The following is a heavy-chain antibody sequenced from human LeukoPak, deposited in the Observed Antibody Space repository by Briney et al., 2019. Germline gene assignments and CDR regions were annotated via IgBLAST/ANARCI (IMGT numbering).Heavy chain of an antibody. V-gene: IGHV4-59*01. CDR3: ARVGFSSGWPMKFDY. D-gene: IGHD6-19*01. Sequence: PSETLSLTYTVSGGSISSYYWSWIRQPPGKGLEWIGYIYYSGSTNYNPSLKSRVTISVDTSKNQFSLKLSSVTAADTAVYYCARVGFSSGWPMKFDYWGQGTLVTVSS. J-gene: IGHJ4*02. CDR2: IYYSGST. CDR1: GGSISSYY.